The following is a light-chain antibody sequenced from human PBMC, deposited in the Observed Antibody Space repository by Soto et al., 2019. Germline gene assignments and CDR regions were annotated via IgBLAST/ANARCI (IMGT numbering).Light chain of an antibody. J-gene: IGKJ2*01. Sequence: EIVLTQSPGTLSLSPGERATLSCRASQSVRSSYLAWYQQKPGQAPRLLIYGASSRATGIPDRFSSSGSGTDFTLTISRLEPEDFAVYYCHQYGSLYTFGQGTKLEIK. CDR2: GAS. CDR3: HQYGSLYT. CDR1: QSVRSSY. V-gene: IGKV3-20*01.